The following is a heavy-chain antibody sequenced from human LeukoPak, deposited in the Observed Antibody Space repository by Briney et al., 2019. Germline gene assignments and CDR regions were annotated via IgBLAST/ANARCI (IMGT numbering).Heavy chain of an antibody. V-gene: IGHV3-48*01. CDR3: ARDHNWAFDF. J-gene: IGHJ4*02. CDR1: GFSFSLYP. D-gene: IGHD1-1*01. CDR2: IRDSGGEM. Sequence: GGSLRLSCAASGFSFSLYPMNWVRQAPGKGLEWLSNIRDSGGEMYYADSVKGRFTTTRDNAKNTLYLQMNGLRVEDTAVYFCARDHNWAFDFWGRGSLVTVSS.